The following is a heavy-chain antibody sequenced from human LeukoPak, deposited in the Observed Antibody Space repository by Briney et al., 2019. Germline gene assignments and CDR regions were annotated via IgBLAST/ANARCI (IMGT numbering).Heavy chain of an antibody. CDR2: INHRGST. CDR1: GGSFRGYY. D-gene: IGHD6-13*01. V-gene: IGHV4-34*01. J-gene: IGHJ3*02. Sequence: PPETLSLTCAVYGGSFRGYYWSWIRPPPGGGVERSWEINHRGSTNYNPSLKSRVTISVDTSKNQFTLKLSSVTAADTAVYYCARVRRDGSRLKSPDAFDIWGQGTMVTVSS. CDR3: ARVRRDGSRLKSPDAFDI.